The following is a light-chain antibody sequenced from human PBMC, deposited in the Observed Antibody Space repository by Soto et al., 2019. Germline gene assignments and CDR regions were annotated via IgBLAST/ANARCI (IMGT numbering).Light chain of an antibody. V-gene: IGKV1-5*03. CDR1: QTISSW. CDR2: KAS. Sequence: DIQITQSPSTLSGYVGERVTIICRASQTISSWLAWYQQKPGKAPKLLIYKASTLKSGVPSRFSGSGSGTEFTLTISSLQPDDFATYYCQQDNSYSFCQGTKVDIK. CDR3: QQDNSYS. J-gene: IGKJ1*01.